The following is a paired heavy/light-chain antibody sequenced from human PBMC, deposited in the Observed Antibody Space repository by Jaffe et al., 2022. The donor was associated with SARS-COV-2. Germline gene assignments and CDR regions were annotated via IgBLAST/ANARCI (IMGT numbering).Heavy chain of an antibody. CDR3: ARLGSVPSSIWFGETSNYYYYYMDV. D-gene: IGHD3-10*01. J-gene: IGHJ6*03. V-gene: IGHV5-51*01. CDR1: GYSFTSYW. CDR2: IYPGDSDT. Sequence: EVQLVQSGAEVKKPGESLKISCKGSGYSFTSYWIGWVRQMPGKGLEWMGIIYPGDSDTRYSPSFQGQVTISADKSISTAYLQWSSLKASDTAMYYCARLGSVPSSIWFGETSNYYYYYMDVWGKGTTVTVSS.
Light chain of an antibody. CDR1: QSISSW. J-gene: IGKJ1*01. CDR2: KAS. V-gene: IGKV1-5*03. Sequence: DIQMTQSPSTLSASVGDRVTITCRASQSISSWLAWYQQKPGKAPKLLIYKASSLESGVPSRFSGSGSGTEFTLTISSLQPDDFATYYCQQYNSLWTFGQGTKVEIK. CDR3: QQYNSLWT.